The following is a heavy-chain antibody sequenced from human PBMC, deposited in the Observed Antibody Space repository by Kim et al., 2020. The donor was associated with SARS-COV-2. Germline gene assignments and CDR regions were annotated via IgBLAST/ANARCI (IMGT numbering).Heavy chain of an antibody. D-gene: IGHD3-3*01. CDR3: ARDGGGFGVVIAFDY. Sequence: DSVKGRFTISRDNAKNSLYLQMNSLRAEDTAVYYCARDGGGFGVVIAFDYWGQGTLVTVSS. V-gene: IGHV3-11*01. J-gene: IGHJ4*02.